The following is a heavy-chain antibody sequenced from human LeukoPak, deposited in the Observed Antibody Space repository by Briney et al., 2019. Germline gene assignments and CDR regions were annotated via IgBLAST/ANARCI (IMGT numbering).Heavy chain of an antibody. CDR3: ARANAYVDTALGMDV. J-gene: IGHJ6*02. Sequence: GASVKVSCKASGGTFSSYAISWVRQAPGQGLEWMGRIIPILGIANYAQKFQGRVTITADKSTSTAYMELSSLRSEDTAVYYCARANAYVDTALGMDVWGQGTTVTVSS. CDR1: GGTFSSYA. V-gene: IGHV1-69*04. D-gene: IGHD5-18*01. CDR2: IIPILGIA.